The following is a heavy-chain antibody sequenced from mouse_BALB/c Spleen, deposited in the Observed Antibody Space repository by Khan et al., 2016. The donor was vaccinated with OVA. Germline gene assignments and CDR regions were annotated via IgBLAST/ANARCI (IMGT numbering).Heavy chain of an antibody. CDR2: INPCNGGA. CDR3: ARGGGVSLAY. CDR1: GYTFTGYS. Sequence: QVQLKESGAELVKPGASVKLSCKASGYTFTGYSMHWVKQRPAQGLEWIGDINPCNGGANYNQKFKTKATMTVDKSSSTAYMQLRSLTSEDSAVYYCARGGGVSLAYWGQGTLVTVSA. V-gene: IGHV1S81*02. J-gene: IGHJ3*01.